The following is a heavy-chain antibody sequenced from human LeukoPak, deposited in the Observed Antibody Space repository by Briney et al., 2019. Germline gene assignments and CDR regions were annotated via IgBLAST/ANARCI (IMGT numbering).Heavy chain of an antibody. CDR2: INHSGST. CDR1: GGSFSGYY. V-gene: IGHV4-34*01. Sequence: PSETLSLTCAVYGGSFSGYYWSWIRQPPGKGLEWIGEINHSGSTNYNPSLKSRVTISVDTSKNQFSLKLSSVTAADTAVYYCARRAGYSYGSHFDYWGQGTLVTVSS. J-gene: IGHJ4*02. D-gene: IGHD5-18*01. CDR3: ARRAGYSYGSHFDY.